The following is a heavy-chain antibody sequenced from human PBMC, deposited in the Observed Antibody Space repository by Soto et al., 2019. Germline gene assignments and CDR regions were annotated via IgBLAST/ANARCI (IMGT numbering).Heavy chain of an antibody. V-gene: IGHV3-7*01. D-gene: IGHD3-3*01. CDR1: GFTFSSYW. Sequence: GGSLRLSCAASGFTFSSYWMSWVRQAPGKGLEWVANIKEDGSEIYYVDAVKGRFTISRDNAKNSLYLQMNSLRAEDTAVYYCARDLAIGDYWGQGTLVPVSS. CDR3: ARDLAIGDY. J-gene: IGHJ4*02. CDR2: IKEDGSEI.